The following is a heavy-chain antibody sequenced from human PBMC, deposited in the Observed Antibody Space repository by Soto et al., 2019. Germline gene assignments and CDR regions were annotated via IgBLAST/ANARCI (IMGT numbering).Heavy chain of an antibody. CDR2: IYHSGST. V-gene: IGHV4-30-2*02. Sequence: PSETLSLTCAVSGGSISSGGYSWSWIRQPPGKGLEWIGYIYHSGSTYYNPSLKSRVTISVDTSKNQFSLKLSSVTAADTAVYYCARGEANCSGGSCYALGGRDYYYYYGMDVWGQGTTVTVSS. J-gene: IGHJ6*02. D-gene: IGHD2-15*01. CDR1: GGSISSGGYS. CDR3: ARGEANCSGGSCYALGGRDYYYYYGMDV.